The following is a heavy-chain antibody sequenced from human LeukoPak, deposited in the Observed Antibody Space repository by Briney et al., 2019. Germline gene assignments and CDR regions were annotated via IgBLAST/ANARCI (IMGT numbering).Heavy chain of an antibody. CDR1: GFAFSSYG. CDR2: IRYDGSNK. Sequence: GSLRLSCAASGFAFSSYGMHWVRQAPGKGLEWVALIRYDGSNKYYADSVKGRFTISRDNSKNTLYLQMNSLRAEDTAVYYCAKDRGVAVADTPRFYFDYWGQGTLVTVSS. J-gene: IGHJ4*02. D-gene: IGHD6-19*01. V-gene: IGHV3-30*02. CDR3: AKDRGVAVADTPRFYFDY.